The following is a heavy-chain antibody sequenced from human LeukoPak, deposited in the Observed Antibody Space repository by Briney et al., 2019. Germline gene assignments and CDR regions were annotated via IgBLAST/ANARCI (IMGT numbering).Heavy chain of an antibody. Sequence: ASVKVSCKASGGTFSSYAISWVRQAPGKGLEWMGGFNPEDGETIYAQKFQGRVTMTEDTSTDTAYMELSSLRSEDTAVYYCATERAGGSYSYAFDIWGQGTMVTVSS. V-gene: IGHV1-24*01. J-gene: IGHJ3*02. CDR1: GGTFSSYA. CDR3: ATERAGGSYSYAFDI. CDR2: FNPEDGET. D-gene: IGHD1-26*01.